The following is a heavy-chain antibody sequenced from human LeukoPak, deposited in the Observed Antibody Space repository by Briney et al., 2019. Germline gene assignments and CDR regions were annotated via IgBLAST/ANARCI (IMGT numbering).Heavy chain of an antibody. Sequence: GESLKISCKGSGYSFTSYWISSVRQMPGKGLEWMGRIDPSDSYTNYSPPFQGHVTISADKSISTAYLQWSSLKASDTAMYYCASIGSGSYYKGPDYYGMDVWGKGTTVTVSS. J-gene: IGHJ6*04. CDR2: IDPSDSYT. D-gene: IGHD3-10*01. CDR1: GYSFTSYW. V-gene: IGHV5-10-1*01. CDR3: ASIGSGSYYKGPDYYGMDV.